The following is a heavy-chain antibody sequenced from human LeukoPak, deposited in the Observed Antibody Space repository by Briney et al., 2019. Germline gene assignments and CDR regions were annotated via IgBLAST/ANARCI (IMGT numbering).Heavy chain of an antibody. CDR1: GYTFTSCG. D-gene: IGHD2-21*02. CDR3: ARVPYCGGDCYGYFDY. Sequence: VASVKVSCKASGYTFTSCGISWVRQAPGQGLEWMGWISAYDGNTNYAQKVQGRLTMTTDTSTSTAYMELRSLRSDDTAVYYCARVPYCGGDCYGYFDYWGQGTLSASPQ. J-gene: IGHJ4*02. V-gene: IGHV1-18*01. CDR2: ISAYDGNT.